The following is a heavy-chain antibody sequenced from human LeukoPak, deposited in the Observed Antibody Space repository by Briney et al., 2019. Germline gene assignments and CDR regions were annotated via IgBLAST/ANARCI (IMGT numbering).Heavy chain of an antibody. CDR1: GYTFTSYG. CDR2: ISAYNGNT. V-gene: IGHV1-18*01. J-gene: IGHJ3*02. CDR3: ARDRKLPFTPFGMVTAGDAFDI. Sequence: GASVNVSCKSSGYTFTSYGINWVRQPPGQGLEWMGWISAYNGNTNYAQKLQGRVTMTTDTSTSTAYMELRSLRSDDTAVYYCARDRKLPFTPFGMVTAGDAFDIWGQGTMVTDSS. D-gene: IGHD2-21*02.